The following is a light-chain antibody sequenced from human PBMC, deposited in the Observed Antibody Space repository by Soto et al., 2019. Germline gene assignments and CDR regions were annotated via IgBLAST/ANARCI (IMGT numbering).Light chain of an antibody. CDR2: DAS. CDR1: QSVSSY. CDR3: QQRSHWPPMLT. Sequence: EIVLTQSPATLSLSPGERATLSCRASQSVSSYLAWYQQKPGQAPRLLIYDASNRATGIPARFSGSGSGTDFTLTISRLAPEDFAVYYCQQRSHWPPMLTFGGGTKVEIK. V-gene: IGKV3-11*01. J-gene: IGKJ4*01.